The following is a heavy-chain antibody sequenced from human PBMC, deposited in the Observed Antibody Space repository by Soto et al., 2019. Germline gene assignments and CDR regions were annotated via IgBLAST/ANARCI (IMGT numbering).Heavy chain of an antibody. J-gene: IGHJ4*01. CDR1: GDNVSGNSAG. D-gene: IGHD1-26*01. V-gene: IGHV6-1*01. CDR2: TYYRSKWYY. CDR3: FRGEHYSRRSFSY. Sequence: SRTHSHTCAMPGDNVSGNSAGWSWVRQSPSRGLEWLGRTYYRSKWYYEYAVSVRGRITINPDTSKNQYSLQLNSVTPEDTAVYFFFRGEHYSRRSFSYRCQGTPVT.